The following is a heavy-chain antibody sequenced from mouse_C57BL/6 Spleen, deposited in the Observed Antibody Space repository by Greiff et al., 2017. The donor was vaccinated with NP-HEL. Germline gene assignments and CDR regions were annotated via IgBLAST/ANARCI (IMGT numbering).Heavy chain of an antibody. V-gene: IGHV1-15*01. CDR2: IDPETGGT. D-gene: IGHD2-1*01. CDR3: LIYYGNYFDY. CDR1: GYTFTDYE. J-gene: IGHJ2*01. Sequence: QVQLQQSGAELVRPGASVTLSCKASGYTFTDYEMHWVKQTPVHGLEWIGAIDPETGGTAYNQKFKGKAILTADKSSSTAYMELRSLTSEDSAVYYCLIYYGNYFDYWGQGTTLTVSS.